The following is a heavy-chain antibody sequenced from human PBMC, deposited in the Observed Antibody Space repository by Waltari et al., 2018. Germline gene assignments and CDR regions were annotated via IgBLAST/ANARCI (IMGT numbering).Heavy chain of an antibody. J-gene: IGHJ4*02. CDR1: AHTFTDYY. D-gene: IGHD3-22*01. CDR2: IDPEDGET. Sequence: EVQLIQSGAEVKKPGATVKISCKASAHTFTDYYIHWVQQAPGKGLVWMGLIDPEDGETVDEENFQGRVTITADRSTDTVYMELSSVRSEDTAVYYCAKDSSGYLPYFDYWGQGTLVTVSS. CDR3: AKDSSGYLPYFDY. V-gene: IGHV1-69-2*01.